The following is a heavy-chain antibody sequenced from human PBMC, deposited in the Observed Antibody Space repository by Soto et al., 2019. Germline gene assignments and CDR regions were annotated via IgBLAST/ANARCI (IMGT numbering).Heavy chain of an antibody. V-gene: IGHV2-5*02. CDR1: GFTLSTSAVG. J-gene: IGHJ4*02. Sequence: SGPTLVNPTQTLTLTCTFSGFTLSTSAVGVGWIRQPPGKALEWLAVIYWDDDKRYSPSLKSRLTITKDTSKNQVVLIMTNMDPVDTATYYCAHISAKSTFDYWGQGTLVTVSS. CDR2: IYWDDDK. CDR3: AHISAKSTFDY.